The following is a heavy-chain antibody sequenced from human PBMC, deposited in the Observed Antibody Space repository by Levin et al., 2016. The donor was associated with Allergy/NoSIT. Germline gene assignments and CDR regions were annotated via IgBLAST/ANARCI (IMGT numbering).Heavy chain of an antibody. J-gene: IGHJ4*02. CDR2: INPNSGGT. Sequence: ASVKVSCKASGYTFTGYYMHWVRQAPGQGLEWMGWINPNSGGTNYAQKFQGRVTISADKSISTAYLQWRSLKASDTAMYYCARRPTTETREYFFDSWGQGTLVTVSS. CDR3: ARRPTTETREYFFDS. CDR1: GYTFTGYY. D-gene: IGHD4-11*01. V-gene: IGHV1-2*02.